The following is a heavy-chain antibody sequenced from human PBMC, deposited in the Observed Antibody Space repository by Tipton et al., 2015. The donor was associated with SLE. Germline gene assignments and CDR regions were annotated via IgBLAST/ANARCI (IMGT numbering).Heavy chain of an antibody. CDR1: GGSFSGYY. V-gene: IGHV4-34*01. Sequence: TLSLTCAVYGGSFSGYYWSWIRQPPGKGLEWIGEINHSGSTNYNPSLKSRLTISVDTSKSQFSLKLSSVTAADTAVYYCARRPDWGSEVRIPFDYWGQGTLVTVSS. CDR2: INHSGST. CDR3: ARRPDWGSEVRIPFDY. J-gene: IGHJ4*02. D-gene: IGHD7-27*01.